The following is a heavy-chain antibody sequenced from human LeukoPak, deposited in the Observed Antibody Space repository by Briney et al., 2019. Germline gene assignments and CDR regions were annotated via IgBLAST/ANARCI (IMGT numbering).Heavy chain of an antibody. CDR2: ISYDGTNK. CDR3: ARAPMSYDSSGFGGAFNI. V-gene: IGHV3-30-3*01. CDR1: GFTLSNYA. Sequence: GASLRLSCAASGFTLSNYAMHWVRQAPGKGLEWEAVISYDGTNKYYADPVKGRFTISRDNSKNTMYLQMNSLRAEDTAMYYCARAPMSYDSSGFGGAFNIWGQGTMVTVSS. D-gene: IGHD3-22*01. J-gene: IGHJ3*02.